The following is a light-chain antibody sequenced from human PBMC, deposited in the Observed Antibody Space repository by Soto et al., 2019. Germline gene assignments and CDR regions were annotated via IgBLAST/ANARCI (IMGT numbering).Light chain of an antibody. J-gene: IGLJ2*01. V-gene: IGLV3-21*04. Sequence: SYELTQPPSVSVAPGKTARITCGGDNIGSKSVHWYQQKAGQAPVLAMYFDTDRPSGIPERFSGSNSAYTAALTISSVEAGDEADYYCQVWDRSSEHVVFGGGTKLTVL. CDR1: NIGSKS. CDR3: QVWDRSSEHVV. CDR2: FDT.